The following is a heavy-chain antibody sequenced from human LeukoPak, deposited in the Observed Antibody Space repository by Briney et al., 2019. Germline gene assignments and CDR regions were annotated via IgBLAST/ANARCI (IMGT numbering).Heavy chain of an antibody. CDR3: ARDPGYGLGVDYGDY. CDR2: IHRGGNT. D-gene: IGHD3-10*01. V-gene: IGHV3-66*01. J-gene: IGHJ4*02. Sequence: GGSLRLSCAASGFTVSGNYMSWVRQAPGKGLEWLSVIHRGGNTYYADSVKGRFTISRDSSKNTVFLQMDSLRAENTAVYYCARDPGYGLGVDYGDYWGQGTLVTVSS. CDR1: GFTVSGNY.